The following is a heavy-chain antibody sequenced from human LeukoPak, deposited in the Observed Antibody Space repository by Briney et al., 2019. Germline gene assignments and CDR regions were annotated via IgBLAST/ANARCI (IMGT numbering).Heavy chain of an antibody. Sequence: SETLSLTCTVSGGSISSYYWSWIRQPPGKGLEWIGYIYYSGSTNYNPSLKSQVTISVDTSKNQFSLKLSSVTAADTAVYYCARIAGDHYYDSSGYPPYYFDYWGQGTLVTVSS. CDR2: IYYSGST. D-gene: IGHD3-22*01. CDR1: GGSISSYY. J-gene: IGHJ4*02. V-gene: IGHV4-59*08. CDR3: ARIAGDHYYDSSGYPPYYFDY.